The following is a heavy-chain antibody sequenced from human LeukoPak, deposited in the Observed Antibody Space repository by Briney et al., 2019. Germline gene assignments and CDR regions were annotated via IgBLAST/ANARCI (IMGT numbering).Heavy chain of an antibody. CDR3: AKAEKKGSSRPFNY. D-gene: IGHD6-19*01. Sequence: GGSLRLSCAASGFTFSSYTMHWVRQAPGTGLQWVAAISYDGNNKFYADSVRGRFTISRDSSKNTLYLEMNSLRAEDTAVYYCAKAEKKGSSRPFNYWGQGSLLTVSS. J-gene: IGHJ4*02. CDR1: GFTFSSYT. V-gene: IGHV3-30*04. CDR2: ISYDGNNK.